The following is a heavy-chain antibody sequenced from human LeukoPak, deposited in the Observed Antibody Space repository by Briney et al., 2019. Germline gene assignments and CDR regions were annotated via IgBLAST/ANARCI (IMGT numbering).Heavy chain of an antibody. J-gene: IGHJ4*02. V-gene: IGHV4-59*01. CDR2: IYYSGST. Sequence: PSETLSPTCTVSGGSISSYYWSLIRLPPGKGLEWIGYIYYSGSTKYNPSLKSRVTISVDTSKNQFSLKLSSVTAADTAVYYCARGDYYDSSGYGFWGQGTLVTVSS. D-gene: IGHD3-22*01. CDR3: ARGDYYDSSGYGF. CDR1: GGSISSYY.